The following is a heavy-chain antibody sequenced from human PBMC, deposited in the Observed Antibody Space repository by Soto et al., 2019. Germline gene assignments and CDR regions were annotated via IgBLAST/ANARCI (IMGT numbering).Heavy chain of an antibody. CDR1: GFTISTYA. V-gene: IGHV3-23*01. J-gene: IGHJ5*02. CDR3: AKDAVYRDGLWLMDS. D-gene: IGHD2-21*01. CDR2: VTGSGSQI. Sequence: GSLRLSCAASGFTISTYAMTWVRQAPGKGLECVSGVTGSGSQIYYADSVKGRFAISKDSSKNTLYLQMSSLREEDTALYYCAKDAVYRDGLWLMDSWGQGTLVTVSS.